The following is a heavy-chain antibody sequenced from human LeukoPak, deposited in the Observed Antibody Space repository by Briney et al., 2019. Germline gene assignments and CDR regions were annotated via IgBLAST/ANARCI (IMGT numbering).Heavy chain of an antibody. CDR3: ARIYAVVSGRSKDYYYYGMDV. D-gene: IGHD6-19*01. Sequence: ASVKVSCKASGYTLTSYGISWVRQAPGQGLEWMGWISAYNGNTNYAQKLQGRVTMTTDTSTSTAYMELRSLRSDDTAVYYCARIYAVVSGRSKDYYYYGMDVWGQGTTVTVSS. J-gene: IGHJ6*02. V-gene: IGHV1-18*01. CDR1: GYTLTSYG. CDR2: ISAYNGNT.